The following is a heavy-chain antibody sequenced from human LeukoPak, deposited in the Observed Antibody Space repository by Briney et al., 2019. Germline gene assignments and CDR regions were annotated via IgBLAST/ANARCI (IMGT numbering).Heavy chain of an antibody. V-gene: IGHV3-30*18. Sequence: GGSLRLSCAASGFTFSSYGMHWVRQAPGKGLEWVAVISYDGSNKYYADSVKGRFTISRDNSKNTLYLQMNSLRAEDTAVYYCAKGYSGYDWGYFQHWGQGTLVTVSS. D-gene: IGHD5-12*01. CDR3: AKGYSGYDWGYFQH. J-gene: IGHJ1*01. CDR2: ISYDGSNK. CDR1: GFTFSSYG.